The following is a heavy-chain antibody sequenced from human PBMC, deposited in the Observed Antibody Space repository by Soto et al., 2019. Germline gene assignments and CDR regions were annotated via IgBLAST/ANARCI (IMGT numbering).Heavy chain of an antibody. CDR3: ALIKDCSRTDCFLASFDP. CDR1: GLSLSNAKLG. J-gene: IGHJ5*02. D-gene: IGHD2-2*01. Sequence: QVTLKESGPVLAKPTETLTLICTVSGLSLSNAKLGVSWIRQPPGKALEWLAHIFSNDDKSYSTSLDRRLTISQDTSKRQVVLTMTNLDPVDSGTYYCALIKDCSRTDCFLASFDPWGQGTLVTVSS. V-gene: IGHV2-26*01. CDR2: IFSNDDK.